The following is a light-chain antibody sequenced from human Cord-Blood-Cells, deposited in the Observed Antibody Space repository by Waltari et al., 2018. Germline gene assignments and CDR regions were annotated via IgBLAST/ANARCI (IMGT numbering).Light chain of an antibody. CDR2: EGS. J-gene: IGLJ1*01. V-gene: IGLV2-23*01. Sequence: QPASVSGSPGQSITISCTGTSSDVGSYNLVSWYQQHPGKAPKLMIYEGSKRPSGVSNRFSGSKSGNTASLTISGLQAEDEADYYCCSYAGSSTFYVFGTGTKVTVL. CDR1: SSDVGSYNL. CDR3: CSYAGSSTFYV.